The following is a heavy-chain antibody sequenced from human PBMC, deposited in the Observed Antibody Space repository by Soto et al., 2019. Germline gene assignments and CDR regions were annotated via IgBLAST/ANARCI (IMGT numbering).Heavy chain of an antibody. J-gene: IGHJ6*02. V-gene: IGHV3-13*05. D-gene: IGHD1-26*01. Sequence: EVQLVESGGGSVQPGESLRLSCAASGFSFRDYDMHWVRQRKGKGLEWVSALGAARDPYYVGSVKGRFSVSRDNAQNSLFLQMNSLRVDDTDVYFCARAYLGRLPRRADYYYAMDVWGRGTTVTVSS. CDR3: ARAYLGRLPRRADYYYAMDV. CDR1: GFSFRDYD. CDR2: LGAARDP.